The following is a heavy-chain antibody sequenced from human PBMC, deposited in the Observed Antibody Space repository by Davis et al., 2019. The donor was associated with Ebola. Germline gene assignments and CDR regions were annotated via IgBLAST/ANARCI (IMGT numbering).Heavy chain of an antibody. Sequence: PSETLSLTCTVSGGSISSSSYYWGWIRQPPGKGLEWIGSIYYSGSTYYNPSLKSRVTISVDTSKNQFSLKLSSVTAADTAVYYCARLFPPSPDFWSGDKHWFDPWGQGTLVTVSS. CDR3: ARLFPPSPDFWSGDKHWFDP. CDR1: GGSISSSSYY. CDR2: IYYSGST. D-gene: IGHD3-3*01. J-gene: IGHJ5*02. V-gene: IGHV4-39*01.